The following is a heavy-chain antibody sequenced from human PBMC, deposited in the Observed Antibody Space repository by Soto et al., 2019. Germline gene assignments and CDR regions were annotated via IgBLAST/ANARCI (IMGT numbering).Heavy chain of an antibody. CDR1: GGSISNYY. J-gene: IGHJ5*02. D-gene: IGHD5-12*01. CDR2: IYYSGST. CDR3: ARDERRWLPPKANWVDP. V-gene: IGHV4-59*01. Sequence: SETLSLTCTVSGGSISNYYWSWIRQPPGKRLEWIGYIYYSGSTNYNPSLKSRVTISVDTSKNQFSLQLSSVTAADTAAYYWARDERRWLPPKANWVDPWGQGTLVT.